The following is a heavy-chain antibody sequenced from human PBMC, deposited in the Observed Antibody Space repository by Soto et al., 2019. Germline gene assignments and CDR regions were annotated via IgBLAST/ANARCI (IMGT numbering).Heavy chain of an antibody. J-gene: IGHJ4*02. Sequence: EVQLLESGGGLVQPGGSLRLSCVASGFTFSNYAMSWVRQAPAKAPEWVSSINIVGGATNYADSVRGRFAMSRDDSTNTVFLQMNSLRADDTALYYCTKNYYFDSWGQGTLVTVSS. CDR3: TKNYYFDS. CDR1: GFTFSNYA. CDR2: INIVGGAT. V-gene: IGHV3-23*01.